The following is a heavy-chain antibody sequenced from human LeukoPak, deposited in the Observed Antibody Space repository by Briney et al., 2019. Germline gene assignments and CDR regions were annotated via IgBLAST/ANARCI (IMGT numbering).Heavy chain of an antibody. CDR2: IKQDGSEK. J-gene: IGHJ4*02. Sequence: GGSLRLSCAASGFTFSSYSMNWVRQAPGKGLEWVANIKQDGSEKYYVDSVKGRFTISRDNAKNSLYLQMNSLRAEDTAVYYCARGPTVVRVFDYWGQGTLVTVSS. D-gene: IGHD4-23*01. V-gene: IGHV3-7*01. CDR1: GFTFSSYS. CDR3: ARGPTVVRVFDY.